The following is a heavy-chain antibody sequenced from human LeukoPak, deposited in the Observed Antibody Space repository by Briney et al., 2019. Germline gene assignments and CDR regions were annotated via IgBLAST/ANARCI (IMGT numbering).Heavy chain of an antibody. J-gene: IGHJ4*02. D-gene: IGHD1-26*01. CDR1: GRGNSIGGYD. V-gene: IGHV4-31*02. CDR3: ARQSGSYYDY. Sequence: SQPWALTGTVSGRGNSIGGYDCSRIHKHTGKCLEWIGYIYYSGSTYYNPSLKSRVTISVDTSKNQFSLKLSSVTAADTAVYYCARQSGSYYDYWGQGTLVTVSS. CDR2: IYYSGST.